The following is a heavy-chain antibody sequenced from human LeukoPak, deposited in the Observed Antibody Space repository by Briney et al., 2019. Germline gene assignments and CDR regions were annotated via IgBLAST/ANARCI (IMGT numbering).Heavy chain of an antibody. CDR1: GYTFTSYD. CDR2: MNPNSGNT. D-gene: IGHD3-10*01. J-gene: IGHJ6*02. V-gene: IGHV1-8*01. CDR3: ARGNDYGSGSYYYYYYGMDV. Sequence: GASVKVSCKASGYTFTSYDINWVRQATGQGLEWMGWMNPNSGNTGYAQKFQGRVTMTRNTSISTAYMELSSLRSEDTAVCYCARGNDYGSGSYYYYYYGMDVWGQGTTVTVSS.